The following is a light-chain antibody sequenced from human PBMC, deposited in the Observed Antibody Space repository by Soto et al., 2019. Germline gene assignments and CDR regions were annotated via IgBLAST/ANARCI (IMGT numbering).Light chain of an antibody. CDR2: GAS. V-gene: IGKV3-15*01. CDR3: QQYNNWPSLT. Sequence: ESVLTQSPATLSVSPGERATLSCRASQSVSSNLAWYQQKPGQAPRLLIYGASTRATGIPFKFIGSGSGTEFTLNISSLQSEDFAVYYCQQYNNWPSLTFGGGTKVDIK. CDR1: QSVSSN. J-gene: IGKJ4*01.